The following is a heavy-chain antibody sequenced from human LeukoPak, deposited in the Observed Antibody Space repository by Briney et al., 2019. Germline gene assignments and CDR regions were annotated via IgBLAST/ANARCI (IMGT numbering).Heavy chain of an antibody. Sequence: GGSLRLSCAAHGFTFSSYAMSSVRQAPAKGLEWVSAISGSGGSTYYADSVKGRFTISRDNSKNTLYLQMNSLRAEDTAVYYCAKDLAEMATIIDYWGQGTLVTVSS. CDR2: ISGSGGST. CDR3: AKDLAEMATIIDY. CDR1: GFTFSSYA. V-gene: IGHV3-23*01. D-gene: IGHD5-24*01. J-gene: IGHJ4*02.